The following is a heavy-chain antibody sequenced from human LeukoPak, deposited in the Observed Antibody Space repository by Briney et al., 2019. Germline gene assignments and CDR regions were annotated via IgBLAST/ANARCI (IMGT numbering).Heavy chain of an antibody. J-gene: IGHJ1*01. Sequence: AASVQVSCKASGCTFTSYAMYWVRQAPAQRLEWMGWINADNGNTKYSQKFQGRVTITRDTSASTAYMELSSLRSEDTAVYYCARDFCSGGSCYRYFQHWGQGTLVTVSS. V-gene: IGHV1-3*01. CDR2: INADNGNT. CDR1: GCTFTSYA. CDR3: ARDFCSGGSCYRYFQH. D-gene: IGHD2-15*01.